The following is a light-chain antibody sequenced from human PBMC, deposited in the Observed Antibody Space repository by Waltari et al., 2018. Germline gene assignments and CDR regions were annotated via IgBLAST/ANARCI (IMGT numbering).Light chain of an antibody. J-gene: IGKJ2*01. Sequence: EIVLTQSPATLSLSLGERATLSCRASQSVSSYLGWYQQKHGQAPRLLIYDASNRATGIPARFSGSGSGTDFTLTISSLEPEDFAVYYCQQRSNWPGTFGQGTKLEI. CDR2: DAS. CDR3: QQRSNWPGT. V-gene: IGKV3-11*01. CDR1: QSVSSY.